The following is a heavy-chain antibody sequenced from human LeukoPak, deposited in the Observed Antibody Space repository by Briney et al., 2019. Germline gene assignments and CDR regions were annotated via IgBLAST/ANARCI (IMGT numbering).Heavy chain of an antibody. CDR2: INHSGST. Sequence: GSLRLSCAASGFTFSSYAMSWIRQPPGKGLEWIGEINHSGSTNYNPSLKSRVTISVDTSKNQFSLKLSSVTAADTAVYYCARGQDDSSGYYLTPPFDYWGQGTLVTVSS. CDR1: GFTFSSYA. D-gene: IGHD3-22*01. V-gene: IGHV4-34*01. J-gene: IGHJ4*02. CDR3: ARGQDDSSGYYLTPPFDY.